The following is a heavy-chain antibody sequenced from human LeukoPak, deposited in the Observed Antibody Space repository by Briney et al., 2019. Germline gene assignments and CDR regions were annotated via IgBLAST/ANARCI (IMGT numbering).Heavy chain of an antibody. CDR3: AATYYYDSSAYYPDYFDY. J-gene: IGHJ4*02. Sequence: ASVKVSCKASGGTFSSYAISWERQAPGQGLEWMGRIIPIFGTANYAQKFQGRVTITADESTSTAYMELSSLRSEDTAVYYCAATYYYDSSAYYPDYFDYWGQGTLVTVSS. CDR1: GGTFSSYA. CDR2: IIPIFGTA. V-gene: IGHV1-69*13. D-gene: IGHD3-22*01.